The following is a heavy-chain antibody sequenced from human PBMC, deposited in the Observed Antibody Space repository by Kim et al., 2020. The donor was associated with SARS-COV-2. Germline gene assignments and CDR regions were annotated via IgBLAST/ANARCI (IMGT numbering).Heavy chain of an antibody. D-gene: IGHD2-15*01. J-gene: IGHJ4*02. Sequence: SETLSLTCTVSGGSISSSKYYWGWIRQPPGKGLEWIGSIYYSGSTYYNPSLKSRVTISVDTSKNQFSLKLSSVTAADTAVYYCARHLDYCSGGSCSYYFDYWGQGTLVTVSS. CDR1: GGSISSSKYY. CDR3: ARHLDYCSGGSCSYYFDY. CDR2: IYYSGST. V-gene: IGHV4-39*01.